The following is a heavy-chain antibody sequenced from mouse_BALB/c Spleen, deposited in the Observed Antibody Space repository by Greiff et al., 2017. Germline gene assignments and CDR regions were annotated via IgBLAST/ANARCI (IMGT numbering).Heavy chain of an antibody. CDR1: GFTFSSFG. Sequence: EVQLVESGGGLVQPGGSRKLSCAASGFTFSSFGMHWVRQAPEKGLEWVAYISSGSSTIYYADTVKGRFTISRDKPKNTLFLQMTSLRSEDTAMYYCARMSDGYCDYWGQGTTLTVSS. V-gene: IGHV5-17*02. CDR2: ISSGSSTI. CDR3: ARMSDGYCDY. J-gene: IGHJ2*01.